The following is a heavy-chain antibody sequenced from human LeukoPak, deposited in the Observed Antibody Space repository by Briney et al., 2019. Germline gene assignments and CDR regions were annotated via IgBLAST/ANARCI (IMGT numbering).Heavy chain of an antibody. CDR2: VNHSGST. CDR1: GGSFSGYY. J-gene: IGHJ5*02. Sequence: SETLSLTCAVYGGSFSGYYWSWIRQPPGKGLEWIGEVNHSGSTNYNPSLKSRVTISVDTSKNQFSLKLSSVTAADTAVYYCARARGVTNWFDPWGQGTLVTVSS. D-gene: IGHD4-23*01. CDR3: ARARGVTNWFDP. V-gene: IGHV4-34*01.